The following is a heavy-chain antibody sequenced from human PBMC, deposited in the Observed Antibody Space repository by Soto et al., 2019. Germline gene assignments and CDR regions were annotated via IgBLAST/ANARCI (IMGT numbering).Heavy chain of an antibody. J-gene: IGHJ4*02. Sequence: GGSLRLSCAASGFTFSSYWMSWVRQAPGKGLEWVANIKQDGSEKYYVDSVKGRFTISRDNAKNSLYLQMNSLRAEDTAVYYCARDLGYCTNAVCYTGDDYWGQGTLVTVSS. V-gene: IGHV3-7*01. D-gene: IGHD2-8*01. CDR1: GFTFSSYW. CDR3: ARDLGYCTNAVCYTGDDY. CDR2: IKQDGSEK.